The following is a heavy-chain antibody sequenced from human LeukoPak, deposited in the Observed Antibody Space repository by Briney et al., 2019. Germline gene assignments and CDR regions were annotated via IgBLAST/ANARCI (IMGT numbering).Heavy chain of an antibody. CDR2: ISAYNGNT. Sequence: ASVKVSCKASGYTFTSYGISWVRQAPGQGLEWMGWISAYNGNTNYAQELQGRVTMTTDTSTSTAYMELRSLRSDDTAVYYCARALATSLYNWFDPWGQGTLVTASS. J-gene: IGHJ5*02. CDR1: GYTFTSYG. V-gene: IGHV1-18*01. D-gene: IGHD5-12*01. CDR3: ARALATSLYNWFDP.